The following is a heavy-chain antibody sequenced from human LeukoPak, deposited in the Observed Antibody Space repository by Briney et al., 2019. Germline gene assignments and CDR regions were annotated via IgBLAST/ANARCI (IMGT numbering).Heavy chain of an antibody. CDR1: GFTFSRYW. J-gene: IGHJ4*02. Sequence: GGSLRLYCAASGFTFSRYWMAWVRQAPGKGLEWVAHINEDGSEKNYVDPVKGRFTISRDNAENSVYLQMNRLRAEDTAVYYCVRDDYLGYWGQGTLVTVSS. D-gene: IGHD3-16*01. V-gene: IGHV3-7*05. CDR2: INEDGSEK. CDR3: VRDDYLGY.